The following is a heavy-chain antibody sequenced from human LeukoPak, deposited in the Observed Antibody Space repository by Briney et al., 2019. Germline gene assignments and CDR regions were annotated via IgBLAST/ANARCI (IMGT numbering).Heavy chain of an antibody. V-gene: IGHV4-4*07. D-gene: IGHD2-15*01. CDR2: IYTSGST. J-gene: IGHJ5*02. Sequence: PSETLSLTCTVSGGSISGYFWNWIRQPAGKGLEWIGRIYTSGSTTYNPSLKSRVTMSVDTAKNQLSLKLSSVTAADTAVYYCARVMVVATTLAWLDPWGQGTLVTVSS. CDR3: ARVMVVATTLAWLDP. CDR1: GGSISGYF.